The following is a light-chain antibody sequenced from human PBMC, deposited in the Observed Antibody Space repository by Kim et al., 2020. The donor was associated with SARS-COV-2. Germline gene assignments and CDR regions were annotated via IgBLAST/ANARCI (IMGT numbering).Light chain of an antibody. CDR2: GKN. CDR1: SLRSYS. Sequence: ALGQTVRITCTGDSLRSYSASWYQQKPGQAPVLVIYGKNKRPSGIPDRFSGSSSGTTASLTITGAQAEDEADYYCNTRDSSGNHVIFGGGTQLTVL. CDR3: NTRDSSGNHVI. J-gene: IGLJ2*01. V-gene: IGLV3-19*01.